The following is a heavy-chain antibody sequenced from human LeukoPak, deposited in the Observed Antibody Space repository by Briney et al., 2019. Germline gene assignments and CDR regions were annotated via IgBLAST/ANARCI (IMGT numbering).Heavy chain of an antibody. D-gene: IGHD3-9*01. Sequence: ASVKVSCKASGYTFTNDDISWVRQATGQGLEWIGKMNPNSGNTGYAQKFQGRVTMNRSTSVSTVGMELNSLTSEDTAVYFCARNASGTGYTAWGQGTLVTVSS. CDR1: GYTFTNDD. CDR3: ARNASGTGYTA. J-gene: IGHJ4*02. CDR2: MNPNSGNT. V-gene: IGHV1-8*01.